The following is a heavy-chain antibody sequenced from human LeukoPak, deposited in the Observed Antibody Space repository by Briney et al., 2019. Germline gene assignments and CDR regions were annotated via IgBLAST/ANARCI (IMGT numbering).Heavy chain of an antibody. CDR3: ATHGKESGYYYDSSGLWDAFDI. D-gene: IGHD3-22*01. CDR1: GGSISSGGYY. Sequence: SETLYLTCTVSGGSISSGGYYWSWIRQHPGKGLEWIGYIYYSGSTYYNPSLKSRVTISVDTSKNQFSLRLSSVTAADTAVYCCATHGKESGYYYDSSGLWDAFDIWGQGTMVTVSS. V-gene: IGHV4-31*03. CDR2: IYYSGST. J-gene: IGHJ3*02.